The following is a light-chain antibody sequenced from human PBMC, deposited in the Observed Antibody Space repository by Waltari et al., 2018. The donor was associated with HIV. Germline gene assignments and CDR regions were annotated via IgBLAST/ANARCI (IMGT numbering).Light chain of an antibody. CDR2: WAS. CDR1: QTILYNSNNKSY. J-gene: IGKJ4*01. CDR3: QQYYSTPLT. V-gene: IGKV4-1*01. Sequence: DIVMTQSPDSLAVSLGARATITCKSSQTILYNSNNKSYLAWYQQRPGQPSKLLIYWASTRESGVPDRFRGSGSGTDFTRTIGSLQAEDVAVYYCQQYYSTPLTFGGGTKVEIK.